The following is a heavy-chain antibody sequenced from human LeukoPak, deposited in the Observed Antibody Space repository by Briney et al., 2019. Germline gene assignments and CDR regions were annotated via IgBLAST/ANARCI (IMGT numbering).Heavy chain of an antibody. Sequence: GASVKVSCKASGYTFTNYDISWVRQATGQGLEWMGWLNPNNGHTGYAQKFQGRVTITRSTSIRTAYMELSSLRSEDTAVYYCATGPSGNPYYDFWSRPDDYWGQGTLVTVSS. CDR1: GYTFTNYD. J-gene: IGHJ4*02. V-gene: IGHV1-8*03. CDR3: ATGPSGNPYYDFWSRPDDY. D-gene: IGHD3-3*01. CDR2: LNPNNGHT.